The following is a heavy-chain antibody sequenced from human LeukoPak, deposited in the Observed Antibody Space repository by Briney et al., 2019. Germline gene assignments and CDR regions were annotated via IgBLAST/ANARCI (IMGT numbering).Heavy chain of an antibody. V-gene: IGHV5-51*01. CDR3: TRLFPQGRGYQLLVNAFDI. Sequence: GESLKIPCKGSGYSFTSYWIGWVRQMPGKGLEWMGIIYPGDSDTRYSPSFQGQVTISADKSISTAYLQWSSLKASDTAMYYWTRLFPQGRGYQLLVNAFDIWGQGTMVTVSS. J-gene: IGHJ3*02. CDR1: GYSFTSYW. CDR2: IYPGDSDT. D-gene: IGHD2-2*01.